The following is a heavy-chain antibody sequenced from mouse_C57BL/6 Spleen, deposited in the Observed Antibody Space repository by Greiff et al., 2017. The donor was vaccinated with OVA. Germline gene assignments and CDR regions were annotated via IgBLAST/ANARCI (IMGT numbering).Heavy chain of an antibody. D-gene: IGHD1-1*01. J-gene: IGHJ4*01. CDR1: GFTFTDYY. Sequence: EVKLMESGGGLVQPGGSLSLSCAASGFTFTDYYMSWVRQPPGKALEWLGFIRNKANGYTTEYSASVKGRFTISRDNSQSILYLQMNALRAEDSATYYCARYYYGSSYVYAMDYWGQGTSVTVSS. CDR2: IRNKANGYTT. V-gene: IGHV7-3*01. CDR3: ARYYYGSSYVYAMDY.